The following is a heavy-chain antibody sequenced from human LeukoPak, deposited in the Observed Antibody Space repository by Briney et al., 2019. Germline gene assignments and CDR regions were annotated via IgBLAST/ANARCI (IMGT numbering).Heavy chain of an antibody. CDR1: GFTVSSNY. V-gene: IGHV3-53*01. J-gene: IGHJ4*02. Sequence: GGSLRLSCAASGFTVSSNYMSWVRQAPGKGLEWVSVIYSGGSTYYADSVKGRFTISRDNSKNTLYLQMNSLRAEDTAVYYCASSQQQLVPYYFDYWGQGTLVTVSS. D-gene: IGHD6-13*01. CDR3: ASSQQQLVPYYFDY. CDR2: IYSGGST.